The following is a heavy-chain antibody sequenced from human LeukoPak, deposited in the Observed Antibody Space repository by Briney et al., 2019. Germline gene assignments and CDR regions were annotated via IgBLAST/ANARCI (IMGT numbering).Heavy chain of an antibody. D-gene: IGHD3-9*01. Sequence: GGSLRLSCAASGFTFSTCAMSWGRQAPGKGLGWVSSISGSGATTYYVDSVKGRFIISRDNSKNTLYLQMNSLRAEDTAVYYCAKEVSNDILTPFDSWGQGSLVTVSS. CDR1: GFTFSTCA. J-gene: IGHJ4*02. CDR2: ISGSGATT. CDR3: AKEVSNDILTPFDS. V-gene: IGHV3-23*01.